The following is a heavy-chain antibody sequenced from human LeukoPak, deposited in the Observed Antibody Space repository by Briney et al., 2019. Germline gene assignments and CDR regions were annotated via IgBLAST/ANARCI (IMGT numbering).Heavy chain of an antibody. D-gene: IGHD1-26*01. J-gene: IGHJ6*02. CDR2: IYYSGST. CDR1: GGSISSYY. Sequence: SEPLSLTCTVSGGSISSYYWSWIRQPPGKGLEWIGYIYYSGSTNYNPSLKSRVTISVDTSKNQFSLKLSSVTAADTAVYYCARVFVVGATPGMDVWGQGTTVTVSS. V-gene: IGHV4-59*01. CDR3: ARVFVVGATPGMDV.